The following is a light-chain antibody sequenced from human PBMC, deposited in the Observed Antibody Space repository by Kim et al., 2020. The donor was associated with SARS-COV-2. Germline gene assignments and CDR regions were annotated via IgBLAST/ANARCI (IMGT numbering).Light chain of an antibody. J-gene: IGKJ4*01. Sequence: LSPGEGASLSCRASHSVDINLAWYQQTPGQPPRLLIYDAAIRATGVPPRFSGSGSGTDFTLTISSLEAEDFAVYYCQQRTGWPPALTFGGGTKLEI. CDR2: DAA. CDR1: HSVDIN. CDR3: QQRTGWPPALT. V-gene: IGKV3-11*01.